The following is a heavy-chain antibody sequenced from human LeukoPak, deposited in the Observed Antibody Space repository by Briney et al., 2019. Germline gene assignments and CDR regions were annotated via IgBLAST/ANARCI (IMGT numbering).Heavy chain of an antibody. CDR2: VHFSGTT. D-gene: IGHD4-11*01. CDR3: AREQYLAYDVFGF. V-gene: IGHV4-59*01. J-gene: IGHJ3*01. Sequence: SETLSLTCAVYGGSFSGYYWSWIRQPPGRGLEWIGYVHFSGTTSFNPSLKSRVTISVDTSKNQFSLRLSSVTAADTAVYYCAREQYLAYDVFGFWGQGTMVTVSS. CDR1: GGSFSGYY.